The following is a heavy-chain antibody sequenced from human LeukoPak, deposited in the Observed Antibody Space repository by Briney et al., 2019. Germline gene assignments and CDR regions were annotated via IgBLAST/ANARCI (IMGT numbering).Heavy chain of an antibody. CDR1: GFTFTNYL. CDR2: ISSYNGDT. CDR3: ARGWNDY. J-gene: IGHJ4*02. D-gene: IGHD1-1*01. Sequence: ASVKVSCKAFGFTFTNYLINWVRQAPGQGLEWVGWISSYNGDTNYARRLQGRVTMTSDASTSTAYMELRSLTSDDTAVYYCARGWNDYWGQGTLVTVSS. V-gene: IGHV1-18*01.